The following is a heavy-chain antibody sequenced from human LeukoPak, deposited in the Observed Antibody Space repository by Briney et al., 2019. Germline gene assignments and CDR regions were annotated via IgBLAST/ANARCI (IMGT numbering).Heavy chain of an antibody. Sequence: PRGSLRLSCAASGFTFSSYAMSWVRQAPGKGLEWVSAISGSGGSTYYADSVKGRFTISRDNSKNTLYRQMNSLGAKDTPVYYGAKGAAAGPEYFQGWGQGTLVTVSS. CDR2: ISGSGGST. CDR1: GFTFSSYA. J-gene: IGHJ1*01. D-gene: IGHD6-13*01. V-gene: IGHV3-23*01. CDR3: AKGAAAGPEYFQG.